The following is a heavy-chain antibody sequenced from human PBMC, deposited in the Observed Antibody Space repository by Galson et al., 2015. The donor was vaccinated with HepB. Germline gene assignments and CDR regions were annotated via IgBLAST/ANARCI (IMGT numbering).Heavy chain of an antibody. V-gene: IGHV1-69*04. D-gene: IGHD3-22*01. Sequence: SVKVSCKASGGTFSSYAISWVRQAPGQGLEWMGRIIPILGIANYAQKFQGRVTITADKSTSTAYMELSSLRSEDTAVYYCASFYYYDSSGYLGDYYFDYWGQGTLVTVSS. CDR2: IIPILGIA. J-gene: IGHJ4*02. CDR1: GGTFSSYA. CDR3: ASFYYYDSSGYLGDYYFDY.